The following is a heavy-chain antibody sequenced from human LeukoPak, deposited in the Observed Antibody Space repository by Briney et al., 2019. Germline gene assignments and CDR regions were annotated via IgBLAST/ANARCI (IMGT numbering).Heavy chain of an antibody. CDR3: AKDSSSWYRDPFDY. CDR2: ISWNSGSI. Sequence: PGGSLRLSCAASGFTFDDYAMHWVRQAPGKGLEWVSGISWNSGSIGYADSVKGRFTISRDNAKNSLYLQMNSLRAEDTALYYCAKDSSSWYRDPFDYWGQGTLVTVSS. D-gene: IGHD6-13*01. J-gene: IGHJ4*02. V-gene: IGHV3-9*01. CDR1: GFTFDDYA.